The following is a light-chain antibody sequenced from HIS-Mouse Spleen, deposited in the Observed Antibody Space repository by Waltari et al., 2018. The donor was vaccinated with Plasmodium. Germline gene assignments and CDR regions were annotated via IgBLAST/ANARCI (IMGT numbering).Light chain of an antibody. J-gene: IGLJ2*01. CDR3: SSYAGSNNLV. Sequence: QSALTPPPSASGSPGPSVPISSTGTSRAAGGYHYVSQYQQHPGKAPKLMIYWVSKRPSGVPDRFSGSKSGNTASLTVSGLQAEDEADYYCSSYAGSNNLVFGGGTKLTVL. CDR1: SRAAGGYHY. V-gene: IGLV2-8*01. CDR2: WVS.